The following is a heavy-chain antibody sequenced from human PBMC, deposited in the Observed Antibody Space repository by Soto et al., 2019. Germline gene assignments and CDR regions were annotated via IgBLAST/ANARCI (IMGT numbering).Heavy chain of an antibody. Sequence: GGSLRLSCAASGFTVSSNYMSWVRQAPGKGLEWVSVIYSGGSTYYADSVKGRFTISRHNSKNTLYLQMNSLRAEDTAVYYCATTTPDCGGDCYWLDYWGQGTLVTVSS. J-gene: IGHJ4*02. V-gene: IGHV3-53*04. CDR1: GFTVSSNY. CDR3: ATTTPDCGGDCYWLDY. D-gene: IGHD2-21*02. CDR2: IYSGGST.